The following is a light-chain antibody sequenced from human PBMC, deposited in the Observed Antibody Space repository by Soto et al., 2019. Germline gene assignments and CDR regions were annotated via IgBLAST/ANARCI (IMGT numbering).Light chain of an antibody. V-gene: IGKV3-15*01. CDR1: QSVSNN. CDR2: GAS. J-gene: IGKJ1*01. CDR3: QQYNNWPRT. Sequence: IVMTQSPATLSVSPGERATLSCGASQSVSNNLAWYQQKPGQAPRLLIYGASTRATGIPARFSGSGSGTEFTLTISSLQSEDFALYYCQQYNNWPRTFGQGTKVDIK.